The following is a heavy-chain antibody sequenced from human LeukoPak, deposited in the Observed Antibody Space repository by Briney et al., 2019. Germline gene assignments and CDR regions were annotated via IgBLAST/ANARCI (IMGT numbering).Heavy chain of an antibody. Sequence: SETLSLTCTVSGGSISSSSYYWGWIRQPPGKGLEWIGSIYYSGSTYYNPSLKSRVTISVDTSKNQFSQKLSSVTAADTAVYYCARDDYGVGWFDPWGQGTLVTVSS. CDR2: IYYSGST. CDR3: ARDDYGVGWFDP. D-gene: IGHD4-17*01. CDR1: GGSISSSSYY. V-gene: IGHV4-39*07. J-gene: IGHJ5*02.